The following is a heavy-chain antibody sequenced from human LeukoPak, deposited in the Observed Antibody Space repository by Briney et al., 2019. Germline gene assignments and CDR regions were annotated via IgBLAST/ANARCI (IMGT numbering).Heavy chain of an antibody. D-gene: IGHD3-9*01. V-gene: IGHV1-18*01. CDR3: ARPAKGYFDWSFRDWFDP. CDR2: ISAYNGNT. CDR1: GYTFTSYG. J-gene: IGHJ5*02. Sequence: ASVKVSCKASGYTFTSYGISWVRQAPGQGLEWMGWISAYNGNTNYAQKLQGRVTMTTDTSTSTAYMELRSLRSDDTAVYYCARPAKGYFDWSFRDWFDPWGQGTLVTVSS.